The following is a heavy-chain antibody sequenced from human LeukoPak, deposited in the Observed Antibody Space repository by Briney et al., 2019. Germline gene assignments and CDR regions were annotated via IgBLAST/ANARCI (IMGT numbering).Heavy chain of an antibody. V-gene: IGHV3-48*03. D-gene: IGHD5-18*01. CDR2: ISSSGSTI. CDR1: GFTFSSYE. CDR3: ARDADTAMVTMYYMDV. J-gene: IGHJ6*03. Sequence: GSLRLSCAASGFTFSSYEMNWVRQAPGKGLEWVSYISSSGSTIYYADSVEGRFTISRDNAKNSLYLQTNSLRAEDTAVYYCARDADTAMVTMYYMDVWGKGTTVTISS.